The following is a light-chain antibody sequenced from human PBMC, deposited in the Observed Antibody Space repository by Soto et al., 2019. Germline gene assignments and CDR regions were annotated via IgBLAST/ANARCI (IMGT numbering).Light chain of an antibody. V-gene: IGLV1-44*01. CDR1: SSNVGSNT. J-gene: IGLJ1*01. CDR2: SNN. CDR3: AAWDDSLEGV. Sequence: QSVLTQPPSASGTPGQRVTLSCSGSSSNVGSNTVNWYQQLPGTAPKLLIYSNNQRPSGVPDRFSGSKSGTSASLAISGLQSEDEADYYCAAWDDSLEGVFGTGTKLTVL.